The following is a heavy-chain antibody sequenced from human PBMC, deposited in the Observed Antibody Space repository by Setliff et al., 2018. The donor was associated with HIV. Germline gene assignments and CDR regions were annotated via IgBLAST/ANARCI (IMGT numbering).Heavy chain of an antibody. D-gene: IGHD6-13*01. CDR2: IKQDGSDM. Sequence: GGSLILSCVASGLPFYNYWMTWLRRAPGRGLEWVANIKQDGSDMHYIESVKGRFTIFRDNAKNSVFLQMNSLRAEDTGVYYCATQTGFYNSHWYDYWGQGTMVTVSS. CDR1: GLPFYNYW. J-gene: IGHJ4*02. CDR3: ATQTGFYNSHWYDY. V-gene: IGHV3-7*01.